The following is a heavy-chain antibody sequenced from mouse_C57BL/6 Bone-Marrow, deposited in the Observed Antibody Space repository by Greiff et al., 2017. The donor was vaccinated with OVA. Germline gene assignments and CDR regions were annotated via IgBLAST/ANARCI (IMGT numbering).Heavy chain of an antibody. D-gene: IGHD1-1*01. Sequence: EVKLEESGEGLVKPGGSLKLSCAASGFTFSSYAMSWVRQTPEKRLEWVAYISSGGDYIYYADTVKGRFTISRDNARNTLYLQMSSLKSEDTAMYYCTRHITSYFDYWGQGTTLTVSS. CDR3: TRHITSYFDY. CDR1: GFTFSSYA. CDR2: ISSGGDYI. J-gene: IGHJ2*01. V-gene: IGHV5-9-1*02.